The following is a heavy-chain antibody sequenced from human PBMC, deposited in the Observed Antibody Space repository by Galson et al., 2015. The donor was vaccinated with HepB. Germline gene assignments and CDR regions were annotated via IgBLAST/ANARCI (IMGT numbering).Heavy chain of an antibody. CDR1: GFTFSSYA. CDR2: ISYDGSNK. Sequence: SLRLSCAASGFTFSSYAMHWVRQAPGKGLEWVAVISYDGSNKYYADSVKGRFTISRDNSKNTLYLQMNSLRAEDTAVYYCARTPLMVVPAAGPPDYYYGMDVWGQGTTVTVSS. V-gene: IGHV3-30-3*01. D-gene: IGHD2-2*01. J-gene: IGHJ6*02. CDR3: ARTPLMVVPAAGPPDYYYGMDV.